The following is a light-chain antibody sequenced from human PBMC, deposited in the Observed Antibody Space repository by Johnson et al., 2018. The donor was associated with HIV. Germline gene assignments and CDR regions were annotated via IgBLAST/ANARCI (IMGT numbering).Light chain of an antibody. J-gene: IGLJ1*01. CDR1: SSNIGKNY. Sequence: QSVLTQPPSMSAAPGQKVTISCSGSSSNIGKNYVSWYQHLPGTAPKLLIYEDNKRPSGIPDRFSGSKSGTSATLGITGLQTGDEADYYCGTWDSSLSAGVFGTGTTVIVL. CDR2: EDN. V-gene: IGLV1-51*02. CDR3: GTWDSSLSAGV.